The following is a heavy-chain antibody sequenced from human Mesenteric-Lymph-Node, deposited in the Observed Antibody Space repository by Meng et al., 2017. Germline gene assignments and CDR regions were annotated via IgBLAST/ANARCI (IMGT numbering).Heavy chain of an antibody. V-gene: IGHV1-69*05. CDR3: ASCYVNHYYYYYGMDV. CDR1: GDTLNNYA. D-gene: IGHD2-2*01. CDR2: IIPIFGTA. J-gene: IGHJ6*02. Sequence: SVKVSCKTSGDTLNNYALSWVRQAPGQGLEWMGGIIPIFGTANYAQKFQGRVTITTDESTSTAYMELSSLRSEDTAVYYCASCYVNHYYYYYGMDVWGQGTTVTVSS.